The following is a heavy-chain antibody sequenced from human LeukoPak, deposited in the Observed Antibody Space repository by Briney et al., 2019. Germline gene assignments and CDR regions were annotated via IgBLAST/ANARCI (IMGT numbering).Heavy chain of an antibody. CDR1: GGSISSYY. CDR3: ARDGGYCSSTSCYVGDWFDP. V-gene: IGHV4-4*07. CDR2: IYTSGST. J-gene: IGHJ5*02. Sequence: SETLSLTCTVSGGSISSYYWSWIRQPAGKGLEWIGRIYTSGSTNYNPSLKSRVTISVDKSKNQISLKLSSVTAADTAVYYCARDGGYCSSTSCYVGDWFDPWGQGTLVTVSS. D-gene: IGHD2-2*01.